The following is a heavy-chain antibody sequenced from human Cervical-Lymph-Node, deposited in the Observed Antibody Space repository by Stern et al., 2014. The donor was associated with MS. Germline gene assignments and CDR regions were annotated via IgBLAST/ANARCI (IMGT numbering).Heavy chain of an antibody. V-gene: IGHV2-5*02. CDR3: AHSRYNYGYAFDY. CDR2: IYWDDDE. J-gene: IGHJ4*02. Sequence: QVTLRESGPTSVKPTQTLTLTCTFSGFSLSSIGVGVGWIRQTPKKALEWLAVIYWDDDERYSPSLKSRLTITKDTSKDQVVLTMTDVDPVDTATYYCAHSRYNYGYAFDYWGQGTLVTVSS. CDR1: GFSLSSIGVG. D-gene: IGHD5-18*01.